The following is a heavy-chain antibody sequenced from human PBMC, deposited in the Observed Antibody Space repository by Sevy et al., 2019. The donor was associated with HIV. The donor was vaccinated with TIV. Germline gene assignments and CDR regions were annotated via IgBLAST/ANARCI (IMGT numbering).Heavy chain of an antibody. CDR3: ARSPPVVVVPGAPSWFDP. CDR2: INESGIT. V-gene: IGHV4-34*01. J-gene: IGHJ5*02. CDR1: DGPFSGYY. Sequence: SETLSLTCAVHDGPFSGYYWNWISQLPGKGLEWIGEINESGITYYNPSLKSRVTISVDTSKKQFSLKLNSVTAVDSAVYFCARSPPVVVVPGAPSWFDPWGQGTLVTVSS. D-gene: IGHD2-2*01.